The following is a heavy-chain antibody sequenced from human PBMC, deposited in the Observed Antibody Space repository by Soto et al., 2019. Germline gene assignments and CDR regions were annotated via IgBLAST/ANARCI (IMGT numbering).Heavy chain of an antibody. CDR3: ARARGARYFDY. J-gene: IGHJ4*02. V-gene: IGHV4-30-4*01. CDR2: IYYSGST. D-gene: IGHD2-15*01. Sequence: LSLTCTVSVGSISSGDYYWSWIRQPPGKGLEWIGYIYYSGSTYYNPSLKSRVTISVDTSKNQFSLKLSSVTAADTAVYYCARARGARYFDYWGQGTLVTVS. CDR1: VGSISSGDYY.